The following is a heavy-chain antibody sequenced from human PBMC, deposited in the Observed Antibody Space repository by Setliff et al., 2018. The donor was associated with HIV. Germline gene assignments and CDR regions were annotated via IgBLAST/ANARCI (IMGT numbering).Heavy chain of an antibody. CDR2: ISWNSGSI. J-gene: IGHJ4*02. CDR3: AKEPILTGYFDY. V-gene: IGHV3-9*01. D-gene: IGHD3-9*01. CDR1: GFTFDDYA. Sequence: GGSLRLSCAASGFTFDDYAMHWVRQAPGKGLEWVSGISWNSGSIGYADSVKGRFTISRDNAKNSLYLQMNSLRAEDTALYYCAKEPILTGYFDYWGQGTLVTSPQ.